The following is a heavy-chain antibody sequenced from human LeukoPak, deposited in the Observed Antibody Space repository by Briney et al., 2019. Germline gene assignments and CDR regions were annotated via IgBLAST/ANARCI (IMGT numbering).Heavy chain of an antibody. CDR3: SRAYDSGTYSSFDS. CDR2: ISYDGSNK. D-gene: IGHD3-10*01. Sequence: GGSLRLSCAASGFTFSSYAMHWVRQAPGKGLEWVAVISYDGSNKYYADSVKGRFTISRDNSKNTLYLQMNSLRAEDTAVYYCSRAYDSGTYSSFDSWGQGTLVTVTS. J-gene: IGHJ4*02. V-gene: IGHV3-30*04. CDR1: GFTFSSYA.